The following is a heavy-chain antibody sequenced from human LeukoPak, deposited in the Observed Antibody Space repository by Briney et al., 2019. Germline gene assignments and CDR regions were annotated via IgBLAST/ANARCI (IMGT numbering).Heavy chain of an antibody. Sequence: GGSLRLSCAASGFTFDDYTMHWVRQAPGKGLEWVSLISWDGGSTYYADSVKGRFTISRDNSKNPLYLQMNSLRAEDTAVYYCARGDSGWYFDAFDIWGQGTMVTVSS. J-gene: IGHJ3*02. V-gene: IGHV3-43*01. CDR2: ISWDGGST. CDR1: GFTFDDYT. CDR3: ARGDSGWYFDAFDI. D-gene: IGHD6-19*01.